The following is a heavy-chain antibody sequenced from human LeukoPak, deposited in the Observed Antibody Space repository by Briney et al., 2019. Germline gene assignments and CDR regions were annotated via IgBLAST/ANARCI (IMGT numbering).Heavy chain of an antibody. CDR3: AKPPSGYYYMYYFDY. Sequence: PGGSLRLSCAASRFTFSNYGMHWVRQAPGKGLEWVAVISFDGSNKYYADSVKGRFTISRDNSKNTLYLQMNSLRAEDTAVYYCAKPPSGYYYMYYFDYWGQGTLVTVSS. CDR2: ISFDGSNK. J-gene: IGHJ4*02. V-gene: IGHV3-30*18. CDR1: RFTFSNYG. D-gene: IGHD3-22*01.